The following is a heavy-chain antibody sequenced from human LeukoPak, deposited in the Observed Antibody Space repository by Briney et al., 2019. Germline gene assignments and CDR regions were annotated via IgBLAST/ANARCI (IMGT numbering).Heavy chain of an antibody. Sequence: GESLKISCKGSGYSFTSYCIGWVRQMPGKGLEWMAIIYPGDSDTRYSPSFQGQVTISADKSISTAYLQWSSLKASDTAMYYCARTGVPAVPLSWFDPWGQGTLVTVSS. CDR1: GYSFTSYC. CDR2: IYPGDSDT. J-gene: IGHJ5*02. V-gene: IGHV5-51*01. D-gene: IGHD2-2*01. CDR3: ARTGVPAVPLSWFDP.